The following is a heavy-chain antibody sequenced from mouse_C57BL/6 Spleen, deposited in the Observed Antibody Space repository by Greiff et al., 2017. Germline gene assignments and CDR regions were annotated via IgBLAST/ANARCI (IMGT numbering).Heavy chain of an antibody. CDR1: GFTFSSYG. D-gene: IGHD2-4*01. J-gene: IGHJ2*01. Sequence: EVKVVESGGDLVKPGGSLKLSCAASGFTFSSYGMSWVRQTPDKRLEWVATISSGGSYTYYPDSVKGRFTISRDNAKNTLYLQMSSLKSEDTAIYCWARRDDYVDYWGQGNTLTVSS. V-gene: IGHV5-6*02. CDR3: ARRDDYVDY. CDR2: ISSGGSYT.